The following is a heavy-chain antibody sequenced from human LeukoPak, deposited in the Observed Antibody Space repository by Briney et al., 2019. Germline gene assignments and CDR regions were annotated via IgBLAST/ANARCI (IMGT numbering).Heavy chain of an antibody. CDR3: ARGGITIFGVVIILNWFDP. V-gene: IGHV4-34*01. CDR1: GGSFGGYY. Sequence: SETLSLTCAVYGGSFGGYYWSWIRQPPGKGLEWIGEINHSGSTNYNPSLKSRVTISVDTSKNQFSLKLSSVTAADTAVYYCARGGITIFGVVIILNWFDPWGQGTLVTVSS. J-gene: IGHJ5*02. CDR2: INHSGST. D-gene: IGHD3-3*01.